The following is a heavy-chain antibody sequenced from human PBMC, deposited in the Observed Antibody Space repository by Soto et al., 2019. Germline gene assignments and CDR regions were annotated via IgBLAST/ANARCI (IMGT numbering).Heavy chain of an antibody. J-gene: IGHJ6*03. V-gene: IGHV1-18*01. D-gene: IGHD6-19*01. CDR1: GYSFTNYG. Sequence: QDQLVQSGVEVKKPGASVKVSCKASGYSFTNYGITWVRQAPGQGFVWMGWISAYNGNTNYAQKFQGRVTLTTDESASPAYWELRSLRSDDTAVYYCARDRGVAPPVAGNTHYYYYMDVWGKGTTVTVSS. CDR3: ARDRGVAPPVAGNTHYYYYMDV. CDR2: ISAYNGNT.